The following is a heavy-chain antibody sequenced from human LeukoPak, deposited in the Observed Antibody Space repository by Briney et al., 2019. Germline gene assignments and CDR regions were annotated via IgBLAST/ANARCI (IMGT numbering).Heavy chain of an antibody. J-gene: IGHJ4*02. Sequence: GGSLRLSCAASGFTFSSYSMNWVRQAPGKGLEWVSSISSSSSYIYYADSVKGRITISRDNAKNSLYLQMNSLRAEDTAVYYCARDLLSNTAMDYWGQGTLVTVSS. CDR1: GFTFSSYS. CDR3: ARDLLSNTAMDY. V-gene: IGHV3-21*01. D-gene: IGHD5-18*01. CDR2: ISSSSSYI.